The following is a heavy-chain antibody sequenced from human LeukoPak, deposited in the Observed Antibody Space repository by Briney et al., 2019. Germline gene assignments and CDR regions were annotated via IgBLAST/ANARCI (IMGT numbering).Heavy chain of an antibody. V-gene: IGHV3-23*01. CDR2: ISGSGAST. CDR3: AKSMSGYSYGTIDY. CDR1: GFTFSRYA. J-gene: IGHJ4*02. Sequence: GGSLGLSCAASGFTFSRYAMSWVRQAPGKGLEWVSAISGSGASTYYADSVKGRFTISRDNSKNTLYLQMNSLRVEDTAVYYCAKSMSGYSYGTIDYWGQGTLVTVSS. D-gene: IGHD5-18*01.